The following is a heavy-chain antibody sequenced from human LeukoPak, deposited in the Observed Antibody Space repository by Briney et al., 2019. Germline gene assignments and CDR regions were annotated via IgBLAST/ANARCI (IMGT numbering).Heavy chain of an antibody. CDR1: GFTFSSYG. J-gene: IGHJ6*03. V-gene: IGHV3-48*01. CDR2: ISSSGTTM. Sequence: GGSLRLSCAASGFTFSSYGMAWVRQAPGKGLEGISYISSSGTTMFYADSVKGRFTISRDNSKNSLYLQMNSLRAEDTAVYYCARRFGAARDDYMDVWGKGTTVTVSS. D-gene: IGHD3-16*01. CDR3: ARRFGAARDDYMDV.